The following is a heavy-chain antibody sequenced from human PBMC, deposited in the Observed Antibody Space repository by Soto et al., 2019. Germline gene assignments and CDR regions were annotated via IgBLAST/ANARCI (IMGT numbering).Heavy chain of an antibody. J-gene: IGHJ4*02. CDR1: GFTFDDYA. V-gene: IGHV3-49*04. CDR2: IRSKAHGGTT. D-gene: IGHD3-16*01. CDR3: TRGLRGGSYFDY. Sequence: EVQLVESGGDLVQPGRSLRLSCTASGFTFDDYAMLWVRQAPGKGLEWVSFIRSKAHGGTTEYAASVKGRFTISRDDSKSIAFLQMNSLQTEDTAMYYCTRGLRGGSYFDYWGQGTLVTVSS.